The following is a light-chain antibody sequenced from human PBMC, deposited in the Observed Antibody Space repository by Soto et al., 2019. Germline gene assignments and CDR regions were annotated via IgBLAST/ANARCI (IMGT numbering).Light chain of an antibody. CDR2: GAS. CDR3: QHYGNSPYT. J-gene: IGKJ2*01. CDR1: QSVSINS. V-gene: IGKV3-20*01. Sequence: EIVLTQSPGTLSLSPGDRATLSCRASQSVSINSLAWYQQQPGQAPRLLIYGASSRATGIPDRFSGSGSGTDFTLAISRLEPEDFAVYYCQHYGNSPYTFGQGTNLEIK.